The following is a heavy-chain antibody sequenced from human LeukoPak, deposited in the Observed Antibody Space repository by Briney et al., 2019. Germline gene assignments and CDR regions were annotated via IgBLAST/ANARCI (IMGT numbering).Heavy chain of an antibody. D-gene: IGHD3-10*01. CDR1: GFTVSSNY. CDR2: ILSGDTT. CDR3: ARLLYFDY. J-gene: IGHJ4*02. Sequence: GGSLRLSCAASGFTVSSNYMSWVRQAPGKGLEWVSVILSGDTTYYADSVKGRFTISRDNSKNTLYLQMNSLRAEDTAVYYCARLLYFDYWGQGTLVTVSS. V-gene: IGHV3-53*01.